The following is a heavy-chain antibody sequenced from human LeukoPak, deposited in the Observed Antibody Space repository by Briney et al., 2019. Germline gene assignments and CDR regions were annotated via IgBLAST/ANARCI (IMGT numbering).Heavy chain of an antibody. CDR2: IYYSGST. D-gene: IGHD6-19*01. V-gene: IGHV4-31*03. J-gene: IGHJ4*02. CDR1: GGSISSGGYY. CDR3: ARDTAVAGTYDY. Sequence: SETLSLTCTVSGGSISSGGYYWSWIRQHPGKGLEWIGYIYYSGSTYYNPSLKSRVTISVGTSKNQFSLKLSSVTAADTAVYYCARDTAVAGTYDYWGQGTLGTVSS.